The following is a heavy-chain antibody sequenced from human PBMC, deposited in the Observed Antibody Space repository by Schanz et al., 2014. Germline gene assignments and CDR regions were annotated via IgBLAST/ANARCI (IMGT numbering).Heavy chain of an antibody. CDR2: ISGYNGNT. CDR3: ARGGYSSGWYDRDIAHFDY. D-gene: IGHD6-19*01. V-gene: IGHV1-18*04. Sequence: QVQLVQSGGEVKKPGASVKVSCKASGYTFRHYGISWLRQAPGQGLEWMGYISGYNGNTNYAPKVQDRVTMTTDTSTSTAYMELRSLRSDDTAVYYCARGGYSSGWYDRDIAHFDYWGQGTLVTVSS. CDR1: GYTFRHYG. J-gene: IGHJ4*02.